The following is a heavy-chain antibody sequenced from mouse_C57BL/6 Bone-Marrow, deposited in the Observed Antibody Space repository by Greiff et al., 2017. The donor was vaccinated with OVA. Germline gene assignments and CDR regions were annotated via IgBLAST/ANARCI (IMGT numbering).Heavy chain of an antibody. V-gene: IGHV14-2*01. D-gene: IGHD2-5*01. CDR2: IDPEDGET. J-gene: IGHJ2*01. CDR1: GFNIKDYY. CDR3: APYSNYGY. Sequence: EVKLVESGAELVKPGASVKLSCTASGFNIKDYYMHWVKQRTEQGLEWIGRIDPEDGETKYAPKFQGKATITADTSSNTADLQLSSLTSEDTAVYYCAPYSNYGYWGQGTTLTVSS.